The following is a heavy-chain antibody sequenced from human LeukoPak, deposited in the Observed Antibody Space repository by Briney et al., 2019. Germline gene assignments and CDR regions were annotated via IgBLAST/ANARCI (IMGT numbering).Heavy chain of an antibody. CDR1: GGAISTGTYH. D-gene: IGHD2-15*01. CDR2: IYYTGST. Sequence: ASETLSLTCTLSGGAISTGTYHWAWIRQPPGKGLEWIASIYYTGSTYYNSSLKSRVTIFVDTSKSQFSLKVTSMTAADTAMYYCARDLREGYCGGGSCYSAGFDPWGQGTLVTVSS. J-gene: IGHJ5*02. CDR3: ARDLREGYCGGGSCYSAGFDP. V-gene: IGHV4-39*02.